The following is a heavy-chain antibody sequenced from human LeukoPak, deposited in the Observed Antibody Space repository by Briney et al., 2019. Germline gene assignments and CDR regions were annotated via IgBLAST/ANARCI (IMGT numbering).Heavy chain of an antibody. Sequence: PGGSLRLSCAASGFTFSDYYMSWIRQAPGKGLEGVSCISSSGSTIYYADSVKGRFTISRDNAKNSLYLQMNSLRAEDTAVYYCARDRERWLRGYFDYWGQGTLVTVSS. J-gene: IGHJ4*02. CDR2: ISSSGSTI. CDR3: ARDRERWLRGYFDY. V-gene: IGHV3-11*04. CDR1: GFTFSDYY. D-gene: IGHD5-24*01.